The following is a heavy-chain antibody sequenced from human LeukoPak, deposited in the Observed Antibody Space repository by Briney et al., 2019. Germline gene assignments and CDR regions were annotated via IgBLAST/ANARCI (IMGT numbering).Heavy chain of an antibody. CDR3: ARWVGTVAYLDY. J-gene: IGHJ4*02. CDR2: ISGSGGIT. Sequence: GGSLTLSCAASGFTFSSYAMSWVRQAPGKGLEGVSAISGSGGITYYADSVKGRFTISRDNAKNSLYLQMNSLRAADTAVYYCARWVGTVAYLDYWGQGTLVTVSS. V-gene: IGHV3-23*01. CDR1: GFTFSSYA. D-gene: IGHD4-23*01.